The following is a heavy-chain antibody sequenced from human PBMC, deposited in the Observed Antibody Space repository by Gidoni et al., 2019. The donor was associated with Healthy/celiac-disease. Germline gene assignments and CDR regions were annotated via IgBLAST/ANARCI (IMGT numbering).Heavy chain of an antibody. Sequence: PGLVKPSETLSLTCTVSGGSISSYYWSWIRQPPGKGLEWIGYIYYSGSTNYNPSLKSRVTISVDTSKNQFSLKLSSVTAADTAVYYCARDEIAAAMGTDYWGQGTLVTVSS. J-gene: IGHJ4*02. CDR3: ARDEIAAAMGTDY. CDR2: IYYSGST. D-gene: IGHD6-13*01. CDR1: GGSISSYY. V-gene: IGHV4-59*01.